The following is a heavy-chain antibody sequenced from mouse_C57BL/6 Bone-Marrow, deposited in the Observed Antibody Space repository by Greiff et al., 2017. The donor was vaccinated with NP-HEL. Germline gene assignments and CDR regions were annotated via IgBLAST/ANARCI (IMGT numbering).Heavy chain of an antibody. CDR1: GFSLTSYG. Sequence: VKLQESGPGLVQPSQSLSITCTVSGFSLTSYGVHWVRQSPGKGLEWLGVIWSGGSTDYNAAFISRLSISKDNSKSQVFFKMNSLQADDTAIDYCARNYGYSWFAYWGQGTLVTVSA. CDR2: IWSGGST. D-gene: IGHD2-2*01. J-gene: IGHJ3*01. V-gene: IGHV2-2*01. CDR3: ARNYGYSWFAY.